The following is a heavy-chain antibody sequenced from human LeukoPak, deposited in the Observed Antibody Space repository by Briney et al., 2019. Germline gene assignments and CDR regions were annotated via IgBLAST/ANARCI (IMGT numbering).Heavy chain of an antibody. D-gene: IGHD3-3*01. V-gene: IGHV1-69*05. CDR1: GGTFSSYA. CDR3: ARDQGIFGVVSPYYMDV. CDR2: IIPIFGTA. J-gene: IGHJ6*03. Sequence: ASVKVSCKASGGTFSSYAISWVRQAPGQGLEWMGAIIPIFGTANYAQKFQGRVTITTDESTSTAYMELRSLRSDDTAVYYCARDQGIFGVVSPYYMDVWGKGTTVTVSS.